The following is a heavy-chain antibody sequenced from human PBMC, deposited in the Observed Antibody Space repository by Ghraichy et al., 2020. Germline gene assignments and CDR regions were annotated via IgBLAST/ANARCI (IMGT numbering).Heavy chain of an antibody. D-gene: IGHD2-21*02. V-gene: IGHV3-7*01. J-gene: IGHJ3*02. CDR3: AREGRGYIVVVTATDAFDI. Sequence: GGSLRLSCAASGFTFSGYWMSWVRQAPGKGLEWVADIKEDGSEKDYVDSVKGRFSISRDNAKNSLYLQMNSLRAEDTAVYYCAREGRGYIVVVTATDAFDIWGQGTMVSVPS. CDR1: GFTFSGYW. CDR2: IKEDGSEK.